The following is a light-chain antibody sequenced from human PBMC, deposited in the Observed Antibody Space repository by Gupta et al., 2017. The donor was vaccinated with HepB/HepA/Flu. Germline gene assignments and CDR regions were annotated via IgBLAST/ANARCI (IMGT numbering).Light chain of an antibody. Sequence: EIVLTQSPDTLSLSPGERATLSCRASQSVGTYLAWYQQKPGQAPRLLIFDASSRITGIPDRFIGSGSGTDFTLTISRLEPEDFAVYYCQQYGRSLFFGPGTKLHIK. CDR1: QSVGTY. CDR2: DAS. CDR3: QQYGRSLF. J-gene: IGKJ3*01. V-gene: IGKV3-20*01.